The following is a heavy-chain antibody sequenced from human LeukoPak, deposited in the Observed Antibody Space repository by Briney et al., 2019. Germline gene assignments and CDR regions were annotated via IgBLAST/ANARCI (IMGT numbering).Heavy chain of an antibody. V-gene: IGHV3-33*06. CDR3: AKASGDSSGYYFQH. CDR1: GFTFSSYG. CDR2: IWYDGSNK. Sequence: PGGSLRLSCAASGFTFSSYGMHWVRQAPGKGLEWVAVIWYDGSNKYYADSVKGRFTISRDNSKNTLYLQMNSLRAEDTAVYYCAKASGDSSGYYFQHWGQGTLVTVSS. D-gene: IGHD3-22*01. J-gene: IGHJ1*01.